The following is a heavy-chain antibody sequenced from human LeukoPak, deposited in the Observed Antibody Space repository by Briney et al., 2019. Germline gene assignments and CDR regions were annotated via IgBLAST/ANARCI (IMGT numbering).Heavy chain of an antibody. CDR2: IIPILGIA. V-gene: IGHV1-69*04. J-gene: IGHJ5*02. Sequence: ASVKVSCKASGGTFSSYAISWVRQAPGQGLEWMGRIIPILGIANYAQKFQGRVTITADKSTSTAYMELSSLRSEDTAVYYSARDLGYSSSWYTASPLWFDPWGQGTLVTVSS. CDR1: GGTFSSYA. D-gene: IGHD6-13*01. CDR3: ARDLGYSSSWYTASPLWFDP.